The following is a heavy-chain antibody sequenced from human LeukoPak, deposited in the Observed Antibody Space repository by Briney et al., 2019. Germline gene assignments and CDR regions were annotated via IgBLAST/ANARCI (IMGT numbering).Heavy chain of an antibody. CDR2: IWYDGSNK. V-gene: IGHV3-33*06. CDR3: AKDRGSRGYSNYDFGY. D-gene: IGHD4-11*01. J-gene: IGHJ4*02. Sequence: PGRSLRLSCAASGFTFSSYGMHWVRQAPGKGLEWVAVIWYDGSNKYYADSVKGRFTISRDNSKNTLYLQMNSLRAEDTAVYYCAKDRGSRGYSNYDFGYWGQGTLVTVSS. CDR1: GFTFSSYG.